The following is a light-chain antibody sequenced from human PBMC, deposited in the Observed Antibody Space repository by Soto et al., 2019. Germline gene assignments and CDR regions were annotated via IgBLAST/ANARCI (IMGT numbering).Light chain of an antibody. Sequence: EIVLTQSPGTLSLSPGERATLFCRASQSVATSQLAWYQQKPGQAPRLLIGASSRATGVPDRFIASGSGTDFTLTISRLEPEDFATYYCQQSYSTPLTFGQGTKLEIK. V-gene: IGKV3-20*01. J-gene: IGKJ2*01. CDR2: GAS. CDR3: QQSYSTPLT. CDR1: QSVATSQ.